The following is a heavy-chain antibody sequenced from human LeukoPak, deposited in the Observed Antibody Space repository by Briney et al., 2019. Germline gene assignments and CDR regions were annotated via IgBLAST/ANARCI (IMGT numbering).Heavy chain of an antibody. CDR1: GSTFPSYG. CDR2: ISAYNSNT. J-gene: IGHJ4*02. V-gene: IGHV1-18*01. CDR3: ARGVLDSSGYYQAFDY. D-gene: IGHD3-22*01. Sequence: ASVKVSCKASGSTFPSYGINWVRQAPGQGLGWMGWISAYNSNTNYAQKLHGRVTMTTDPSTSTAYMELRSLRSDDTAVYYCARGVLDSSGYYQAFDYWGQGTLVTVSS.